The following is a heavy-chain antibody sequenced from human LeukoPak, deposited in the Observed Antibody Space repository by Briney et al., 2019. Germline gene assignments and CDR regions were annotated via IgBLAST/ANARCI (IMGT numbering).Heavy chain of an antibody. Sequence: GGFLRLSCAASGFSFSSYSMSWVRQAPGKGLEWLSYISTTSSSIYYADSVKGRFTISRDNAQNSLYLQMSSLRAEDTAVYYCARTRSGFYFDNWGQGTLVTVSS. CDR1: GFSFSSYS. V-gene: IGHV3-48*01. D-gene: IGHD3-3*01. CDR2: ISTTSSSI. J-gene: IGHJ4*02. CDR3: ARTRSGFYFDN.